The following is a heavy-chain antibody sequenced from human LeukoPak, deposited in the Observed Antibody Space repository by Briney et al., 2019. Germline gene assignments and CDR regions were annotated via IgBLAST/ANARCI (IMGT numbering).Heavy chain of an antibody. D-gene: IGHD6-6*01. CDR3: ATSRSSYRDDAFDI. CDR1: GYTFTSYG. J-gene: IGHJ3*02. Sequence: ASVKVSCKASGYTFTSYGVSWVRQAPGQGLEWMGWISAYNGNTNYAQKLQDRVTMTTDTSTSTAYMELRSLRSDDTAVYYCATSRSSYRDDAFDIWGQGTMVTVSS. CDR2: ISAYNGNT. V-gene: IGHV1-18*01.